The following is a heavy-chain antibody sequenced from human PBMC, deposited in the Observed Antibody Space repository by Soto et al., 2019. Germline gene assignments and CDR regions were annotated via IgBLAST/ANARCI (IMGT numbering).Heavy chain of an antibody. V-gene: IGHV3-23*01. D-gene: IGHD2-2*01. J-gene: IGHJ6*02. CDR2: ISGSGGST. CDR3: AKVVVPAAMSPYYYYYGMDV. Sequence: GGSLRLSCAASGFTFSSYAMSWVRQAPGKGLEWVSAISGSGGSTYYADSVKGRFTISRDNSKNTLYLQMNSLRAEDTAVYYCAKVVVPAAMSPYYYYYGMDVWGQGTTVTVSS. CDR1: GFTFSSYA.